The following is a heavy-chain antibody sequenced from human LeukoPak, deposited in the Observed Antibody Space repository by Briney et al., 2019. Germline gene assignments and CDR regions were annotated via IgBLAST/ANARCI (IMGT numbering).Heavy chain of an antibody. CDR3: AKDSAATAPAYYYYYGMDV. CDR1: GFIFSNFA. Sequence: GGSLRLSCAASGFIFSNFAMGWVRHGPGKGLEWVSGITGSGGSTYYADSVKGRFTISRDNSKNTLYLQMNSLRAEDTALYYCAKDSAATAPAYYYYYGMDVWGQGTTVTVSS. J-gene: IGHJ6*02. V-gene: IGHV3-23*01. CDR2: ITGSGGST. D-gene: IGHD2-15*01.